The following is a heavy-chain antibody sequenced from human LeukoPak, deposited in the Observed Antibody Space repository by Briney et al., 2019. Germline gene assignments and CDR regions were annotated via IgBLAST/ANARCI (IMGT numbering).Heavy chain of an antibody. J-gene: IGHJ6*04. CDR3: ARAPLDDYVWGSYRHGMDL. CDR2: IYTSGST. CDR1: GGSISSGSYY. D-gene: IGHD3-16*02. Sequence: TLSLTCTVSGGSISSGSYYWSWIRQPAGKGLEWIGRIYTSGSTNHIPSLNSRVTISVDTSKNQFSLKLSSVTAADTAAYYCARAPLDDYVWGSYRHGMDLGGKGTTVTVSS. V-gene: IGHV4-61*02.